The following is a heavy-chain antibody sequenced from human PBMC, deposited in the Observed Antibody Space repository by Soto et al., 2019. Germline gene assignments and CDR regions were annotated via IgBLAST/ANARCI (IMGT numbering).Heavy chain of an antibody. J-gene: IGHJ5*02. CDR2: ISAYNGNT. V-gene: IGHV1-18*01. CDR1: GYTFTSYD. Sequence: ASVKVSCKASGYTFTSYDITWVRQAPGQGLEWMGRISAYNGNTNYAQKLQGRVTMTTDTSTSTAYMELRSLGSDDTAVYYCARVVGALGHWFDPWGQGTLVTVSS. D-gene: IGHD1-26*01. CDR3: ARVVGALGHWFDP.